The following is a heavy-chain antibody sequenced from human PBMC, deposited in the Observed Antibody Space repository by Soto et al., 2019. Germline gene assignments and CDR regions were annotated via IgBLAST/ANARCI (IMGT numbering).Heavy chain of an antibody. J-gene: IGHJ6*02. V-gene: IGHV3-30*03. CDR2: ISYDGSNK. D-gene: IGHD3-22*01. CDR1: GFTFSSYG. Sequence: PGGSLRLSCAASGFTFSSYGMHWVRQAPGKGLEWVAVISYDGSNKYYADSMKGRFTISRDNSKNTLYLQMNSLRAEDTAVYYCARSFYYYDSSGYLHYYYGMDVWGQGTTVTVSS. CDR3: ARSFYYYDSSGYLHYYYGMDV.